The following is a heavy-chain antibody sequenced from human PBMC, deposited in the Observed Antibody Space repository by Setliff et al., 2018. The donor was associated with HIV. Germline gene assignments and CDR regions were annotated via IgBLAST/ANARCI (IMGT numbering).Heavy chain of an antibody. Sequence: SVKVSCKASGFTSTSSAVQWVRQARGQRLERIGWIVVGSGNTNYAQKFQERVTITRDMSTSTAYMELSSLRSEDTAVYYCAREGRRGRVAVARYNWFDPWGQGTLVTVSS. V-gene: IGHV1-58*01. CDR1: GFTSTSSA. J-gene: IGHJ5*02. CDR2: IVVGSGNT. CDR3: AREGRRGRVAVARYNWFDP. D-gene: IGHD6-19*01.